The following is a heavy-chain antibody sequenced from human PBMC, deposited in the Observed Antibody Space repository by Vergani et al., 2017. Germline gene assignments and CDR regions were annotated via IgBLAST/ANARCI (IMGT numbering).Heavy chain of an antibody. CDR1: GFTFNSYG. CDR3: AEEAGGYCSGGTCYPEY. V-gene: IGHV3-30*02. CDR2: IRSDESRR. J-gene: IGHJ4*02. D-gene: IGHD2-15*01. Sequence: QVQLVESGGGVVQPGGSLRLSCAASGFTFNSYGMHWVRQAPGKGLEWVASIRSDESRRYYGDSMEGPFTISRDNSKNTLYLQMKSLRPEDTAVYYCAEEAGGYCSGGTCYPEYWGQGTLVIVSS.